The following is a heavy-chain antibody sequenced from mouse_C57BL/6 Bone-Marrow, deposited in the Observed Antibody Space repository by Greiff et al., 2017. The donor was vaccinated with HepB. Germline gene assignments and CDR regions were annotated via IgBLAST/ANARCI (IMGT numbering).Heavy chain of an antibody. D-gene: IGHD1-1*01. J-gene: IGHJ2*01. CDR1: GFNIKDYY. V-gene: IGHV14-2*01. CDR3: ARKEGITTVVATGDYFDY. Sequence: EVQLQESGAELVKPGASVKLSCTASGFNIKDYYMHWVKQRTEQGLEWIGRIDPEDGETKYAPKFQGKATITADTSSNTAYLQLSSLTSEDTAVYYCARKEGITTVVATGDYFDYWGQGTTLTVSS. CDR2: IDPEDGET.